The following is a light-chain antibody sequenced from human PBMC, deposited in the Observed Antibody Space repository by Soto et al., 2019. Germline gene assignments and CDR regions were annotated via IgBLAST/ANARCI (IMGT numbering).Light chain of an antibody. CDR2: DSS. V-gene: IGKV1-13*02. CDR3: QQFNTSPRT. J-gene: IGKJ1*01. CDR1: QGIASA. Sequence: AIQLTQSPSSLSASVGDRVTITCRASQGIASALAWYQQKPGKPPKLLISDSSSLESGVPSRFGGSGSGTDFTLTISSLQPEDFATYYCQQFNTSPRTFGQGT.